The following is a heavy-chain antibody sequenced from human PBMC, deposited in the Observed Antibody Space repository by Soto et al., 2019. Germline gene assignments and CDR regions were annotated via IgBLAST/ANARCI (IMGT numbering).Heavy chain of an antibody. CDR3: TRCGDPYKTGH. Sequence: SETLSLTCTVSGGSISSYYWSWIRQPPWKGLEWIGYIYYSGSTNYNPSLKGRVTMSVDTSKNQFSLKLTSVNTADTAIYYCTRCGDPYKTGHWGQGTLVTVSS. J-gene: IGHJ4*02. CDR2: IYYSGST. V-gene: IGHV4-59*01. D-gene: IGHD3-9*01. CDR1: GGSISSYY.